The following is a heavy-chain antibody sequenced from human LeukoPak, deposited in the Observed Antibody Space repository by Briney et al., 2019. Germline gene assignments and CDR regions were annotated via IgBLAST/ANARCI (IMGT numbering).Heavy chain of an antibody. CDR2: MFNSGSP. CDR1: GGSISSGGYY. J-gene: IGHJ4*02. V-gene: IGHV4-31*02. D-gene: IGHD1-1*01. CDR3: ACTTADPFDY. Sequence: SQTLSLTCIVSGGSISSGGYYWSWIRQHPGKGLEWIGYMFNSGSPYYNPSLKSRVTLSVDTSQNQFSLKLSSVTAADTALYYCACTTADPFDYWGQGTLVTVSS.